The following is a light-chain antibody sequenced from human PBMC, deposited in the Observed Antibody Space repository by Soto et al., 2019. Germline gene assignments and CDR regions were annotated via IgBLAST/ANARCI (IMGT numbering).Light chain of an antibody. Sequence: QSVLTQPPSASGSPGQSVTISCTGTSSDVGAYEYVSWYQHHPGRAPKLILYEVTKRPSGVPGRFSGSKSGNTASLTVSGLQADDEADYYCSSYSGTNYHYVFGTGTKVTVL. CDR3: SSYSGTNYHYV. CDR1: SSDVGAYEY. J-gene: IGLJ1*01. CDR2: EVT. V-gene: IGLV2-8*01.